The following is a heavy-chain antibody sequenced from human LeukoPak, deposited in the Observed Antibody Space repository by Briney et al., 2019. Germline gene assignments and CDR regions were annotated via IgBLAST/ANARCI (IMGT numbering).Heavy chain of an antibody. CDR3: TTAGLTYYDFWSGYSDY. CDR2: IKSKTDGGTT. CDR1: GFTFSNAW. D-gene: IGHD3-3*01. V-gene: IGHV3-15*01. J-gene: IGHJ4*02. Sequence: GGSLRLSCAASGFTFSNAWMSWVRQAPGKGLEWVGRIKSKTDGGTTDYAAPVKGRFTISRDDSKNTLYLQMNSLKTEDTAVYYCTTAGLTYYDFWSGYSDYWGQGTLVTVSS.